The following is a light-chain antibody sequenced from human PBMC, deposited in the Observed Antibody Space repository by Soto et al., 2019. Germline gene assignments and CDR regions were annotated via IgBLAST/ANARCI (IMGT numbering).Light chain of an antibody. Sequence: EIVMTQSPVTLSVSPGERATLSCRASQSLSNHLAWYQQKPGQPPRLLIYGASTRATGIPARFSGSGSGTEFTLTISSLQSEDFAVYYCQQYNNWPPRTFGQGTKLEIK. CDR2: GAS. V-gene: IGKV3-15*01. CDR3: QQYNNWPPRT. CDR1: QSLSNH. J-gene: IGKJ2*01.